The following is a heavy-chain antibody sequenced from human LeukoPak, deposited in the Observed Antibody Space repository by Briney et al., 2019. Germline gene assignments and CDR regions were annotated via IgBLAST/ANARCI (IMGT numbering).Heavy chain of an antibody. D-gene: IGHD2-2*01. J-gene: IGHJ5*02. Sequence: ASVKVSCKASGYTFTSYGISWVRQAPGQGLEWMGWISAYNGNTHYAQKLQGRVTMTTDTSTSTAYMELRSLRSDDTAVYYCARGGGGYCSSTSCYRWFDPWGQGTLVTVSS. CDR3: ARGGGGYCSSTSCYRWFDP. V-gene: IGHV1-18*01. CDR1: GYTFTSYG. CDR2: ISAYNGNT.